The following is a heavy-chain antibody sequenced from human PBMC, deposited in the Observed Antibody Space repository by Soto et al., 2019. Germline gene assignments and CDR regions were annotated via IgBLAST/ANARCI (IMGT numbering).Heavy chain of an antibody. V-gene: IGHV1-18*04. J-gene: IGHJ4*02. Sequence: ASVKVSCKASGYTFTSYGISWVRQAPGQGLEWMGWISAYNGNTNYAQKLQGRVTMTTDTSTSTAYMELRSLRSDDTAVYYCARGLGTASIAGRPGNYWGQGTLVTVSS. D-gene: IGHD6-6*01. CDR2: ISAYNGNT. CDR1: GYTFTSYG. CDR3: ARGLGTASIAGRPGNY.